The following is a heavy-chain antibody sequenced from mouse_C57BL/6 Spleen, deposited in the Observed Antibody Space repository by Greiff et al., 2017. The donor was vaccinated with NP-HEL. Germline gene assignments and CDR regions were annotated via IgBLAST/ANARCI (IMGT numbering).Heavy chain of an antibody. CDR3: ARLGVVTTSYFDY. Sequence: EVKLMESGGGLVQPGGSLSLSCAASGFTFTDYYMSWVRQPPGKALEWLGFIRNKANGYTTEYSASVKGRFTISRDNSQSTLYHQMNALRAEDSATYYWARLGVVTTSYFDYWGQGTTLTVSS. CDR2: IRNKANGYTT. V-gene: IGHV7-3*01. CDR1: GFTFTDYY. J-gene: IGHJ2*01. D-gene: IGHD2-12*01.